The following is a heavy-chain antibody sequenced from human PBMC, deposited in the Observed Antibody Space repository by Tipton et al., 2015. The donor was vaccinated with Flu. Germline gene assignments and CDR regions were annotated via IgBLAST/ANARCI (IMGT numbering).Heavy chain of an antibody. V-gene: IGHV4-34*01. Sequence: TLSLTCAVFGGSFSNYYGSWIRQSPGKGLEWIGEINHSGGTNYNPSLKSRVTLSLDTSKNQFSLRLSSVTAADTAVYFCAKSALGYYFSGTRGSWFDPWGQGTPVTVSS. CDR3: AKSALGYYFSGTRGSWFDP. CDR2: INHSGGT. D-gene: IGHD3-10*01. CDR1: GGSFSNYY. J-gene: IGHJ5*02.